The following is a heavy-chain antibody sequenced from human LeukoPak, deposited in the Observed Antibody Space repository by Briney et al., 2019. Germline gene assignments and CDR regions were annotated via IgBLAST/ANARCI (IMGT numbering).Heavy chain of an antibody. J-gene: IGHJ3*02. D-gene: IGHD3-9*01. Sequence: GGSLRLSCAASGFTFSSYSMNWVRQAPGKGLEWVSSIGSSSSYIYYADSVKGRFTISRDNAKNSLYLQMNSLRAEDTAVYYCPRASGDYDISTGQRGRAAFDIWGQGTMVTVSS. CDR1: GFTFSSYS. CDR2: IGSSSSYI. CDR3: PRASGDYDISTGQRGRAAFDI. V-gene: IGHV3-21*01.